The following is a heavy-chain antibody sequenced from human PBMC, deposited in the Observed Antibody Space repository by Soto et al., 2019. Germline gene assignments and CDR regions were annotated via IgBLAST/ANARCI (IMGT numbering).Heavy chain of an antibody. V-gene: IGHV3-66*01. Sequence: GGSLRLSCAASGFTVSSNYMSWVRQAPGKGLEWVSVIYSGGSTYYADSVKGRFTISRDNSKNTLYLQMNSLRAEDTAVYYCARDAADWNYQDYYYYYMDVWGKGTTVTVSS. D-gene: IGHD1-7*01. CDR3: ARDAADWNYQDYYYYYMDV. J-gene: IGHJ6*03. CDR1: GFTVSSNY. CDR2: IYSGGST.